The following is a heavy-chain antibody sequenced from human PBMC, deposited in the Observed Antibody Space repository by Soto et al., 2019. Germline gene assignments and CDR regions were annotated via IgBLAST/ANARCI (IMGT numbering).Heavy chain of an antibody. CDR1: GFTFDDHG. CDR2: ISWNGGII. D-gene: IGHD6-19*01. J-gene: IGHJ4*02. V-gene: IGHV3-9*01. CDR3: VKDMSSGWPKPFDY. Sequence: GGSLRLSCAASGFTFDDHGMHWVRQAPGKGLEWVSGISWNGGIIGFADSVKGRFTISRDNAKNSLYLQMNSLRPDDTAVYYCVKDMSSGWPKPFDYWGQGTPVTVSS.